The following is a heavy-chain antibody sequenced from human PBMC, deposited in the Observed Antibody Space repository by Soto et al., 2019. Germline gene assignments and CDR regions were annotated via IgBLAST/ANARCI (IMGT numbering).Heavy chain of an antibody. CDR3: ARGTNYDILTGLNY. J-gene: IGHJ4*02. Sequence: PSETLSLTCTVSGGSVSSGSYYWSWIRQPPGKGLEWIGYIYYSGSTNYNPSLKSRVTISVDTSKNQFSLKLSSVTAADTAVYYWARGTNYDILTGLNYWGQGTLVTVSS. D-gene: IGHD3-9*01. V-gene: IGHV4-61*01. CDR1: GGSVSSGSYY. CDR2: IYYSGST.